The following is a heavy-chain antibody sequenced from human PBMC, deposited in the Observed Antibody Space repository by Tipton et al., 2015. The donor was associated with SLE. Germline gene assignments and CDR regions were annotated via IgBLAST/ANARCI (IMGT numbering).Heavy chain of an antibody. CDR2: IYYSGST. V-gene: IGHV4-59*01. CDR3: ARVRGRGYFQH. D-gene: IGHD3-10*01. Sequence: TLSLTCTVSGGSISSYYWSWIRQPPGKGLAWIGYIYYSGSTNYNPSLKSRVTISVDTSKNQFSLKLSSVTAADTAVYYCARVRGRGYFQHWGQGTLVTVSS. J-gene: IGHJ1*01. CDR1: GGSISSYY.